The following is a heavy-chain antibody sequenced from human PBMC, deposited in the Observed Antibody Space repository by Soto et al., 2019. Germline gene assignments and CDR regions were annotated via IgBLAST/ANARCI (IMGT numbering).Heavy chain of an antibody. CDR1: GYTFTSYN. Sequence: QVQLVQSGAEVKKPGASVKVSCKASGYTFTSYNIAWVRQAPGQGLEWMGWISGHNGNRKYAQKLQGRVTMTTDTSTSTAEMDLRSLRSDDTAGYYCARDHGGGITFEWGQGTLVTVSS. D-gene: IGHD3-16*01. CDR3: ARDHGGGITFE. CDR2: ISGHNGNR. V-gene: IGHV1-18*01. J-gene: IGHJ4*02.